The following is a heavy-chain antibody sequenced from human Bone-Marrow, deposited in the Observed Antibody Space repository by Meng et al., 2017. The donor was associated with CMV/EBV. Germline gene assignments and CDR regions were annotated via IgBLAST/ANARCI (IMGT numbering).Heavy chain of an antibody. Sequence: SETLSLTCAVYGGSFSGYYWSWIRQPPGKGLEWIGEINHSGSTNYNPSLKSRVTISVDTSKNQFSLKLSSVTAADTAVYYCARLGYSYGDVWGQGPTVTVYS. CDR3: ARLGYSYGDV. V-gene: IGHV4-34*01. J-gene: IGHJ6*02. D-gene: IGHD5-18*01. CDR2: INHSGST. CDR1: GGSFSGYY.